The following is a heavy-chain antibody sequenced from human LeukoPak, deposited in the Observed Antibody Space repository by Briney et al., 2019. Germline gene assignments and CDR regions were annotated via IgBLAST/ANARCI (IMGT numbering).Heavy chain of an antibody. CDR3: ASDAEGYCSSTSCYHDAFDI. CDR2: IIPIFGTA. D-gene: IGHD2-2*01. V-gene: IGHV1-69*13. Sequence: SVKVSCKASGGTFSCYAISWVRQAPGQGLEWMGGIIPIFGTANYAQKFQGRVTITADESTSTAYMELSSLRSEDTAVYYCASDAEGYCSSTSCYHDAFDIWGPGTMVTVSS. J-gene: IGHJ3*02. CDR1: GGTFSCYA.